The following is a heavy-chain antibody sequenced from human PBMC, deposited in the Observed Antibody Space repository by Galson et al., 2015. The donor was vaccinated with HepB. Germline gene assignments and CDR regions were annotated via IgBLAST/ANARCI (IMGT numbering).Heavy chain of an antibody. CDR3: AADLGYCSSTSCYNWFDP. CDR1: GFTFTSSA. J-gene: IGHJ5*02. CDR2: IVVGSGNT. D-gene: IGHD2-2*01. Sequence: SVKVSCKASGFTFTSSAVQWVRQARGQRLEWIGWIVVGSGNTNYAQKFQERVTITRDMSTSTAYMELSSLRSEDTTVYYCAADLGYCSSTSCYNWFDPWGQGTLVTVSS. V-gene: IGHV1-58*01.